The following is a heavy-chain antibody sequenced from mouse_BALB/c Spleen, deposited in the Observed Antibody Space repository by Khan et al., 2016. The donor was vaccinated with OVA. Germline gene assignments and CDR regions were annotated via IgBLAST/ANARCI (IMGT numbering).Heavy chain of an antibody. D-gene: IGHD1-2*01. Sequence: EVQLQESGPGLVKPSQSLSLTCTVTGYSITSDYAWDWIRQFPGNKLEWMGYISYGGSTSYNPSLKSRISITRDTSKNQFFLQLNSVTTEDTATXYCARKNYYGDAKDYWGQGTSVTGSS. J-gene: IGHJ4*01. CDR2: ISYGGST. CDR3: ARKNYYGDAKDY. V-gene: IGHV3-2*02. CDR1: GYSITSDYA.